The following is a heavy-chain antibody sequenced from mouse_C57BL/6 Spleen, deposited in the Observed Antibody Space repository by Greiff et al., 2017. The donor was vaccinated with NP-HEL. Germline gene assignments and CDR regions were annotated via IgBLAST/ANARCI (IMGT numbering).Heavy chain of an antibody. CDR2: IYPGDGDT. CDR1: GYAFSSSW. Sequence: QVQLQQSGPELVKPGASVKISCKASGYAFSSSWMNWVKQRPGKGLEWIGRIYPGDGDTNYNGKFKGKATLTADKSSSTAYMQLSSLTSEDSAVYFCARHPYFDYWGQGTTLTVSS. CDR3: ARHPYFDY. J-gene: IGHJ2*01. V-gene: IGHV1-82*01.